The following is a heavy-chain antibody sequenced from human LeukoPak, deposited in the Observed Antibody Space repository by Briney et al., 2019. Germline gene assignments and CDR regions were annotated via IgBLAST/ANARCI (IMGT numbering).Heavy chain of an antibody. CDR3: ARTIVVVPAATLRYYYYGMDV. CDR1: GGSVSSGSYY. J-gene: IGHJ6*02. D-gene: IGHD2-2*01. Sequence: KSSETLSLTCTVSGGSVSSGSYYWSWIRQPPGKGLEWIGYIYYSGSTNYNPSLKSRVTISVDTSKNQFSLKLSSVTAADTAVYYCARTIVVVPAATLRYYYYGMDVWGQGTTVTVSS. V-gene: IGHV4-61*01. CDR2: IYYSGST.